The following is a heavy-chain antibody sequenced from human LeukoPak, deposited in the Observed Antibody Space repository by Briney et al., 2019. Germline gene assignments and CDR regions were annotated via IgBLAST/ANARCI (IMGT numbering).Heavy chain of an antibody. J-gene: IGHJ1*01. V-gene: IGHV3-30-3*01. CDR3: ARDNDYGSGSYYQTAEYFQH. CDR2: ISYDGSNK. Sequence: PGGSLRLSCAASGFTFSSYAMHWVRQAPGKGLEWVAVISYDGSNKYYADSVKGRFTISRDNSKNTLYLQMNSLRAEDTAVYYCARDNDYGSGSYYQTAEYFQHWGQGTLVTVSS. CDR1: GFTFSSYA. D-gene: IGHD3-10*01.